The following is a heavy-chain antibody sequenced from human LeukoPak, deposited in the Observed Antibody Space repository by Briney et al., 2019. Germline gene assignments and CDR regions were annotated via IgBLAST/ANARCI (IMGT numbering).Heavy chain of an antibody. CDR2: IFSGRNT. CDR1: GFTVSSNY. Sequence: GGSLRLSCAASGFTVSSNYLSWVRQAPGKGLDWVSVIFSGRNTYYADSVKGRFTISRDNSKNTLYLQMNSLRAEDTAVYYCAGGARRQQPFDYWGQGTLVTVSS. D-gene: IGHD6-13*01. J-gene: IGHJ4*02. V-gene: IGHV3-66*01. CDR3: AGGARRQQPFDY.